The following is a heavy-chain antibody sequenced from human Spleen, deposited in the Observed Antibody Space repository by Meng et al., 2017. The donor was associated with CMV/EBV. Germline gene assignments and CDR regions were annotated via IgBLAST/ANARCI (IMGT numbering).Heavy chain of an antibody. J-gene: IGHJ4*02. CDR2: FEPEDGET. V-gene: IGHV1-24*01. D-gene: IGHD2-15*01. CDR1: GYTLTELS. CDR3: LTEDLCSGGDCSVNY. Sequence: SGYTLTELSMQWVRQVPGKGLEWMGSFEPEDGETIYTQKFQGRLTLTEDTSTNTAYMQLSSLRSEDTAVYYCLTEDLCSGGDCSVNYWGQGTLVTVSS.